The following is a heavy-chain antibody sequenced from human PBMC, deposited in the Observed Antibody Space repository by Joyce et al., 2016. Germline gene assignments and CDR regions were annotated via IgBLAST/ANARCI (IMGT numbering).Heavy chain of an antibody. CDR1: GYIFSGYY. J-gene: IGHJ5*02. CDR3: ARVMSGSSGYVP. D-gene: IGHD3-22*01. CDR2: INRDSGDT. Sequence: QVQLVQSGAEVKRPGASMKVSCKASGYIFSGYYIHWVRQAPGQGLEWMGWINRDSGDTKYAQKFQGRVTMTRDTSINTAYMELSKLRSDDTAIYYCARVMSGSSGYVPWGQGTLVTVSS. V-gene: IGHV1-2*02.